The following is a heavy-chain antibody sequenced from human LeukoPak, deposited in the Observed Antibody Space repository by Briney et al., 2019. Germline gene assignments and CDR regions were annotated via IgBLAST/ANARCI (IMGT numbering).Heavy chain of an antibody. CDR2: IYHSGST. J-gene: IGHJ4*02. V-gene: IGHV4-61*01. D-gene: IGHD6-13*01. CDR1: GGSVSSGNYY. Sequence: KPSETLSLTCTVSGGSVSSGNYYWNWIRQPPGKGLEWIGYIYHSGSTNYNPSLKSRVAISVDTSKDQFSLKLSSVTAADTAVYYCARVAAAGAFFGYWGQGTLVTVSS. CDR3: ARVAAAGAFFGY.